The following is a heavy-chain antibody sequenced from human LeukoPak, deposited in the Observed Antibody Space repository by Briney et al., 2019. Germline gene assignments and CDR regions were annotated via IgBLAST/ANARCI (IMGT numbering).Heavy chain of an antibody. CDR3: ARFEDYYYYMDV. CDR2: ISGSGGSA. D-gene: IGHD3-3*01. J-gene: IGHJ6*03. V-gene: IGHV3-23*01. CDR1: GFTFSSFE. Sequence: PGGSLRLSCAASGFTFSSFEMSWVRQAPGKGLEWVSAISGSGGSAYYADSVKGRFTISRDNSRNSLSLQMNSLRAEDTAVYYCARFEDYYYYMDVWGKGTTVTVSS.